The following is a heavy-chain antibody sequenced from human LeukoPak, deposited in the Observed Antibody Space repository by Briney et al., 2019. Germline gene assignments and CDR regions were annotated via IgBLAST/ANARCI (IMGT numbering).Heavy chain of an antibody. Sequence: GGSLRLSCAASGFTFSSYGMSWVRQAPGKGLEWVSAISGSGGSTYYADSVKGRFTISRDNSKNTLYLQMNSLRAEDTAVYYCAKARYDSSGYSDYWGQGTLVTVSS. V-gene: IGHV3-23*01. CDR1: GFTFSSYG. D-gene: IGHD3-22*01. CDR2: ISGSGGST. J-gene: IGHJ4*02. CDR3: AKARYDSSGYSDY.